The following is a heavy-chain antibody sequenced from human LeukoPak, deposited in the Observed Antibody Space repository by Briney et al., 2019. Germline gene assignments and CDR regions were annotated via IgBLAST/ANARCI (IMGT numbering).Heavy chain of an antibody. D-gene: IGHD3-9*01. Sequence: PGGSLRLSCAASGFTFSSYGMSWVRQAPGKGLEWVSAISGSGGSTYYADSVKGRFTISRDNSKNTLYLQMNSLRAEDTAVYYCAKDRRRYYDILTGYYTGYNWFDPWGQGTLVTVSS. J-gene: IGHJ5*02. CDR1: GFTFSSYG. CDR3: AKDRRRYYDILTGYYTGYNWFDP. CDR2: ISGSGGST. V-gene: IGHV3-23*01.